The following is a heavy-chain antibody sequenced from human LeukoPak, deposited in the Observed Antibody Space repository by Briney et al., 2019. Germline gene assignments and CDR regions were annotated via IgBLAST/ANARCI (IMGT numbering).Heavy chain of an antibody. V-gene: IGHV3-33*01. CDR3: ARDLRSRGFGEVSGRDY. CDR1: GFTFSSYG. Sequence: GGSLRLSCAASGFTFSSYGMHWVRQAPGKGLEWVAVIWYDGSNKYYADSVKGRFTISRDNSNNTLYLEMNSLRAEDTAAYYCARDLRSRGFGEVSGRDYWGQGTLVTVSS. J-gene: IGHJ4*02. D-gene: IGHD3-10*01. CDR2: IWYDGSNK.